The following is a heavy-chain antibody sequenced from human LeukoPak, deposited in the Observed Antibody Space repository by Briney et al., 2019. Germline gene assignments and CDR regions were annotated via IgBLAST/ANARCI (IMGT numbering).Heavy chain of an antibody. CDR3: ARDPIPELNPYYWYFDL. CDR2: IYYSGST. V-gene: IGHV4-31*03. CDR1: GGSISSGGYY. J-gene: IGHJ2*01. D-gene: IGHD1-14*01. Sequence: PSETLSLTCTVSGGSISSGGYYWSWIRQHPGKGLEWIGYIYYSGSTYYSPSLKSRVTISVDTSKNQFSLKLSSVTAADTAVYYCARDPIPELNPYYWYFDLWGRGTLVTVSS.